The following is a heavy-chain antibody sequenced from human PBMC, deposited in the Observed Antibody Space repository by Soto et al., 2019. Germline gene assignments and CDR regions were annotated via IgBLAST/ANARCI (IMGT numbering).Heavy chain of an antibody. Sequence: SETLSLTCTVSGGSISSYYWSWIRQPPGKGLEWIGYIYYSGSTNYNPSLKSRVTISVDTSKNQFSLKLSSVTAADTAVYYCARHRTRDIVVVPAAMPRIIYYMDVWGKGTTVTVSS. V-gene: IGHV4-59*08. J-gene: IGHJ6*03. D-gene: IGHD2-2*01. CDR2: IYYSGST. CDR3: ARHRTRDIVVVPAAMPRIIYYMDV. CDR1: GGSISSYY.